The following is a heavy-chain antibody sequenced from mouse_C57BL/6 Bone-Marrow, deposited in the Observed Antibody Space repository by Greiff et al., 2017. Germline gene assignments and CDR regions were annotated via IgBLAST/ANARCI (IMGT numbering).Heavy chain of an antibody. V-gene: IGHV1-52*01. CDR3: ASRYFDV. CDR2: IDPSDSAT. J-gene: IGHJ1*03. Sequence: VQLQQPGAELVRPGSSVKLSCKASGYTFTSYWMHWVKQRPIQGLEWIGNIDPSDSATHYNQKFKNKATLTVDKSSSTAYMQLSSLTSEDSAVYYCASRYFDVWGTGTTVTVSS. CDR1: GYTFTSYW.